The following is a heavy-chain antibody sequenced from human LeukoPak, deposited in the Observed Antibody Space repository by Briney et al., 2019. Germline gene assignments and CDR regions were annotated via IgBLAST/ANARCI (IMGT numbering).Heavy chain of an antibody. CDR2: ISGRGDTF. CDR1: GFTFSSYA. J-gene: IGHJ4*02. V-gene: IGHV3-23*01. CDR3: AKGTSNIGTLDY. Sequence: GGSLRLSCAASGFTFSSYAMSWVREAPGKGLEWVAGISGRGDTFRYANSVMGRFTISRNKSKDTLYLQMNGLRAGDTAVYFCAKGTSNIGTLDYWGPGTLVTVSS.